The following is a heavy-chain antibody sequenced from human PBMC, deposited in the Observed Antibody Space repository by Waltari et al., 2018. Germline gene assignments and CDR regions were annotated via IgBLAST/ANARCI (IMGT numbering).Heavy chain of an antibody. Sequence: QVQLQESGPGLVKPSETLSLTCAVPGYSISSGYYWGWIRQPPGKGLEWIGSIYHSGSTYYNPSLKSRVTISVDTSKNQFSLKLSSVTAADTAVYYCARVYKYSYEHWGQGTLVTVSS. D-gene: IGHD5-18*01. V-gene: IGHV4-38-2*01. CDR1: GYSISSGYY. CDR3: ARVYKYSYEH. J-gene: IGHJ4*02. CDR2: IYHSGST.